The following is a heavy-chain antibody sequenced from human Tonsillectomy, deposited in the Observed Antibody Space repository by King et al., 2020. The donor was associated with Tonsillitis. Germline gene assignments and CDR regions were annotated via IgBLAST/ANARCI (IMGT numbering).Heavy chain of an antibody. J-gene: IGHJ4*02. D-gene: IGHD5-18*01. CDR3: AGGYTYGVDF. CDR2: ISGSGTST. Sequence: VQLVESGGGLVQPGGSLRLSCAASGFTFSNYAMRWVRQAPGKGLVWVSSISGSGTSTYYAESVKGRFTISRDNSKNTLYLQMNSLRAEDTAVYFCAGGYTYGVDFWGQGTLVTVSS. CDR1: GFTFSNYA. V-gene: IGHV3-23*04.